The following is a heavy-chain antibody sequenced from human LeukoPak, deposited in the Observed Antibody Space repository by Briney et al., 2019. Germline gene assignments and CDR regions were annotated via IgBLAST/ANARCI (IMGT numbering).Heavy chain of an antibody. J-gene: IGHJ1*01. CDR1: GGTFSSYA. D-gene: IGHD6-19*01. CDR2: IIPIFGTA. Sequence: SVKVSCKASGGTFSSYAISWVRQAPGQGLEWMGGIIPIFGTANYAQKFQGRVTITADESTSTAYVELSSLRSEDTAVYYCARTYSSGWYRLEYFQHWGQGTLVTVSS. V-gene: IGHV1-69*13. CDR3: ARTYSSGWYRLEYFQH.